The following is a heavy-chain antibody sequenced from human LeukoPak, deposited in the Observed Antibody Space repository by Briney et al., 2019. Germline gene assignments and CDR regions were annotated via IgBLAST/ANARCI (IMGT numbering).Heavy chain of an antibody. D-gene: IGHD6-19*01. V-gene: IGHV3-23*01. CDR1: GFAFNTYA. Sequence: GGSLRLSCVASGFAFNTYAMNWVRQAPGKGLEWVSGISGSGDSTYYADSVKGRFTISRDNSRNTLYLQMNSLRAEDTAIYYCAMFYVAVAGQHDYWGQGTLVTVSS. CDR3: AMFYVAVAGQHDY. J-gene: IGHJ4*02. CDR2: ISGSGDST.